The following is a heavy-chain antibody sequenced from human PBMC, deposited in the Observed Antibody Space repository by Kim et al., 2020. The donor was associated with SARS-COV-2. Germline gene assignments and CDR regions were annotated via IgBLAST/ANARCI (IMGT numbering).Heavy chain of an antibody. Sequence: SETLSLTCAVSGGSISSGGYSWSWIRQPPGKGLEWIGYIYHSGSTYYNPSLKSRVTISVDRSKNQFSLKLSSVTAADTAVYYCARAQRGYSVDYWGQGTLVTVSS. CDR2: IYHSGST. J-gene: IGHJ4*02. V-gene: IGHV4-30-2*01. D-gene: IGHD5-18*01. CDR1: GGSISSGGYS. CDR3: ARAQRGYSVDY.